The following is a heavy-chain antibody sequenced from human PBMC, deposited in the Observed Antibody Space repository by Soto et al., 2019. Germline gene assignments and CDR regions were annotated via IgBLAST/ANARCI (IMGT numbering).Heavy chain of an antibody. Sequence: QVQLVEAGGGLVKPGGSLRLSCAASGFTFSDYYMSWIRHAPGKGLECVSYISSSGSSIYYADSVKGRFTISRENAKNSLYLQMNSLRAGDTAVYYCARAFPHRGYNYGMDVWGQGTTVTVSS. D-gene: IGHD6-13*01. CDR1: GFTFSDYY. V-gene: IGHV3-11*01. CDR2: ISSSGSSI. J-gene: IGHJ6*02. CDR3: ARAFPHRGYNYGMDV.